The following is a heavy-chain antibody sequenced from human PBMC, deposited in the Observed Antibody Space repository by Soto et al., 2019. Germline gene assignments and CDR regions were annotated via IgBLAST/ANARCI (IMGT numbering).Heavy chain of an antibody. Sequence: ASVKVSCKASGYTFTSYGISWVRQAPGQGLEWMGWISAYNGNTNYAQKLQGRVTMTTDTSTSTAYMELRSLRSDDTAVYYCARGGYSRSSGYYFDYWGQGTLVTVPS. CDR2: ISAYNGNT. CDR3: ARGGYSRSSGYYFDY. J-gene: IGHJ4*02. CDR1: GYTFTSYG. D-gene: IGHD6-6*01. V-gene: IGHV1-18*01.